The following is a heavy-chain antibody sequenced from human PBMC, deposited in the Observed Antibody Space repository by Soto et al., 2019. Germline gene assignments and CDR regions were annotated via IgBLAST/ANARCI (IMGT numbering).Heavy chain of an antibody. D-gene: IGHD6-13*01. V-gene: IGHV3-23*01. J-gene: IGHJ4*02. CDR2: ISGSGGST. CDR1: GFTFSSYA. Sequence: GGSLRLSCAASGFTFSSYAMSWVRQAPGKGLEWASAISGSGGSTYYADSVKGRFTISRDNSKNTLYLQMNSLRAEDTAVYYCARGKNSSSWYLNFDYWGQGTLVTVSS. CDR3: ARGKNSSSWYLNFDY.